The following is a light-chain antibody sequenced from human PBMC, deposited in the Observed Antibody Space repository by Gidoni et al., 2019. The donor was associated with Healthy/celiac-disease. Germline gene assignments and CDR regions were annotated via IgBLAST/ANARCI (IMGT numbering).Light chain of an antibody. J-gene: IGLJ1*01. Sequence: QSALTQPASLSGSPGQSITISCTGTSSDVGSYNLVSWYQQHPGKAPKLMIYEVSKLPSGVSNRFSGSKSGNTASLTISGLQAEDEADYYCCSYAGSSTFVFGTGTKVTVL. CDR3: CSYAGSSTFV. CDR1: SSDVGSYNL. CDR2: EVS. V-gene: IGLV2-23*02.